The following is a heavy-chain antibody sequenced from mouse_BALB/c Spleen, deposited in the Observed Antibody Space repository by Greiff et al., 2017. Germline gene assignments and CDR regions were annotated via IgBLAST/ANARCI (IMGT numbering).Heavy chain of an antibody. Sequence: EVKLMESGGGLVKPGGSLKLSCAASGFTFSDYYMYWVRQTPEKRLEWVATISDGGSYTYYPDSVKGRFTISRDNAKNNLYLQMSSLKSEDTAMYYCARDDGYYVGGSYYAMDYWGQGTSVTVSS. CDR2: ISDGGSYT. J-gene: IGHJ4*01. CDR3: ARDDGYYVGGSYYAMDY. D-gene: IGHD2-3*01. CDR1: GFTFSDYY. V-gene: IGHV5-4*02.